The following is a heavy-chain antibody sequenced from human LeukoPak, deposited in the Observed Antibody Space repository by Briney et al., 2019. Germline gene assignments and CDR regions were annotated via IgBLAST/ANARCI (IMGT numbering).Heavy chain of an antibody. D-gene: IGHD3-16*01. CDR1: GFTFRSYA. Sequence: GGSLRLSCAASGFTFRSYAMHWVRQAPGKGLEWEAAISYDGSNKKYADSVKGRFTISRDNSMNTLYLQMNSLRAEDTAVYYCAKVRWGSDNALDSWGQGTLVTGSS. CDR2: ISYDGSNK. V-gene: IGHV3-30*04. CDR3: AKVRWGSDNALDS. J-gene: IGHJ4*02.